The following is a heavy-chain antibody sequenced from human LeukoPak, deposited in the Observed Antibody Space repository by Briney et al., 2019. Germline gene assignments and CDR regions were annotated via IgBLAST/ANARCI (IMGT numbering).Heavy chain of an antibody. V-gene: IGHV4-34*01. Sequence: PSETLSLTCAVYGRSFSGYYWSWIRQPPGKGLEWIGEINHSGSTNYNPSLKSRVTISVDTSKNQFSLKLSSVTAADTAVYYCARGIVGIVVVPAAAQTYYYYYMDVWGKGTTVTVSS. D-gene: IGHD2-2*01. CDR3: ARGIVGIVVVPAAAQTYYYYYMDV. CDR1: GRSFSGYY. J-gene: IGHJ6*03. CDR2: INHSGST.